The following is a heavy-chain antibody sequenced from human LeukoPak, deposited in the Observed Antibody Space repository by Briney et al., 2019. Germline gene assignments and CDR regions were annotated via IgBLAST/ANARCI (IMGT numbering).Heavy chain of an antibody. J-gene: IGHJ4*02. CDR3: ARGGQWHPFDY. Sequence: SETLSLTCAVYGGSFSGYYWSWIRQPPGKGREWIGEINHSGSTNYNPSLKSRVTISVDTSKNQFSLKLSSVTAADTAVYYCARGGQWHPFDYWGQGTLVTVSS. V-gene: IGHV4-34*01. CDR1: GGSFSGYY. CDR2: INHSGST. D-gene: IGHD6-19*01.